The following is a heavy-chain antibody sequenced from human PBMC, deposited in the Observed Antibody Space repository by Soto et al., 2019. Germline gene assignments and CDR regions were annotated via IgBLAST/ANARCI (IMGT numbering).Heavy chain of an antibody. CDR2: ISGFNGQT. V-gene: IGHV1-18*01. CDR1: GNTFASHG. D-gene: IGHD3-22*01. CDR3: ARVPLTYYYDSSGYWWFDP. J-gene: IGHJ5*02. Sequence: GASVKVSCKASGNTFASHGFSWVRQAPGQGLEWMGWISGFNGQTNYALKFQGRVTLTTDTSTSTAYMELRSLRSDDTAVYYCARVPLTYYYDSSGYWWFDPWGQGTLVTVSS.